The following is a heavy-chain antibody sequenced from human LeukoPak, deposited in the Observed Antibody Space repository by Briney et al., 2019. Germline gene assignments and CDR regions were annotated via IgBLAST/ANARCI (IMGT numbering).Heavy chain of an antibody. Sequence: ASVKVSCKASGYTFTGYYMHWVRQAPGQGREWMGWINPNSGGTNYAQKFQGRVTMTRDTSISTAYMELSRLRSDDTAVYYCARDRGIATNWFDPWGQGTLVTVSS. CDR1: GYTFTGYY. V-gene: IGHV1-2*02. CDR3: ARDRGIATNWFDP. CDR2: INPNSGGT. D-gene: IGHD6-13*01. J-gene: IGHJ5*02.